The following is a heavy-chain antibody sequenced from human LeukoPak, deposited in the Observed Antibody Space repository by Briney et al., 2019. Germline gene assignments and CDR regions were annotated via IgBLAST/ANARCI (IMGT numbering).Heavy chain of an antibody. D-gene: IGHD3-22*01. CDR1: GYTLTELS. CDR3: ATNYYDTPNVEFDP. V-gene: IGHV1-24*01. Sequence: ASVKVSCKVSGYTLTELSMHWVRQAPGKGLEWMGGFDPEDGETIYAQKFQGRVTMTEDTSTDTAYMELSSLRSEDTAVYYRATNYYDTPNVEFDPWGQGTLVTVSS. CDR2: FDPEDGET. J-gene: IGHJ5*02.